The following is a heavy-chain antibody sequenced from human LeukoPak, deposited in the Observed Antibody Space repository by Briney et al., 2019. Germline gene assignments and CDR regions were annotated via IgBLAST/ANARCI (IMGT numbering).Heavy chain of an antibody. CDR3: ARLEYSSSSGPFDY. CDR1: GGSISSYY. CDR2: IYYSGST. Sequence: SETLSLTCTVSGGSISSYYWSWIRQPPGKGLEWIGYIYYSGSTNYNPSLKSRVTISVDTPKNQFSLKLSSVTAADTAVYYCARLEYSSSSGPFDYWGQGTLVTVSS. J-gene: IGHJ4*02. V-gene: IGHV4-59*01. D-gene: IGHD6-6*01.